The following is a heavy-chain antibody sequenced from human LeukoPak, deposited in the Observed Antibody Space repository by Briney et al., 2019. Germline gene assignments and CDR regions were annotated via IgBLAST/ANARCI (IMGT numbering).Heavy chain of an antibody. CDR3: ARGKFWVDLVDD. Sequence: GESLQISCKGSGYSFTSYWIGWVRQMPGKGLEWMGIIYPGNSDTRYSPSFRGQVTISADKSISTAYLQWSSLKASDTAMYFCARGKFWVDLVDDWGQGTLVTVSS. J-gene: IGHJ4*02. V-gene: IGHV5-51*01. CDR1: GYSFTSYW. CDR2: IYPGNSDT. D-gene: IGHD2-15*01.